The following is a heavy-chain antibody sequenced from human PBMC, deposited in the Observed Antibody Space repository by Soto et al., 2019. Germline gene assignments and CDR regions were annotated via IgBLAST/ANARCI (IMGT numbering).Heavy chain of an antibody. V-gene: IGHV6-1*01. J-gene: IGHJ6*02. D-gene: IGHD6-6*01. CDR1: GDSVSSNSAA. Sequence: SQTLSLTCAISGDSVSSNSAAWNWIRQSPSRGLXGLXXTXXRXXXXXDXXVSVKSRITINPDTSKNQFSPQLNSVTPEDTAVYYCARDSSSNGMDVWGQGTTVTVSS. CDR2: TXXRXXXXX. CDR3: ARDSSSNGMDV.